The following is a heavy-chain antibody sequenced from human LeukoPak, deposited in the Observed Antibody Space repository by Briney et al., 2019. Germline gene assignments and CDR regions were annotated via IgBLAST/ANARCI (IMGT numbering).Heavy chain of an antibody. CDR2: IYYSGST. D-gene: IGHD6-13*01. Sequence: PSETLSLTCTVSGGSISSSSYYWGWIRQPPGKGLEWIGSIYYSGSTFYNPSLKSRVTISVDTSKNQFSLKLSSVTATDTAVYYCASSTAAGFDYWGQGTLVTVSS. CDR3: ASSTAAGFDY. CDR1: GGSISSSSYY. V-gene: IGHV4-39*01. J-gene: IGHJ4*02.